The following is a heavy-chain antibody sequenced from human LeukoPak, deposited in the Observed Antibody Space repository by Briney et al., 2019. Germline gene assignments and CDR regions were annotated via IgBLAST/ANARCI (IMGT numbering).Heavy chain of an antibody. CDR2: INHSGST. D-gene: IGHD3-10*01. Sequence: PSETLSLTCAVYGGSFSDYYWSWIRQPPGKGLEWIGEINHSGSTNYNPSLKSRVTISVDTSKNQFSLKLSSVTAADTAVYYCARGRYYGSGSVYWGQGTLVTVSS. CDR3: ARGRYYGSGSVY. V-gene: IGHV4-34*01. J-gene: IGHJ4*02. CDR1: GGSFSDYY.